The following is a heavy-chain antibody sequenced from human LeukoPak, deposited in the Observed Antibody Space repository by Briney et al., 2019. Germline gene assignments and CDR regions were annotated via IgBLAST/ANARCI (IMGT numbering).Heavy chain of an antibody. V-gene: IGHV1-18*01. J-gene: IGHJ5*02. D-gene: IGHD2-2*01. CDR3: ARVGRDCRDTRCTWSDWLDP. Sequence: ASVKASCKASGYTFTRFGISWVRQAPGQGLEWMGWISGYNDNPHYAQSFQGRVTMTTDTSSSTAYMELRSLGSDDTAVYYCARVGRDCRDTRCTWSDWLDPWGQGTLVTVSS. CDR2: ISGYNDNP. CDR1: GYTFTRFG.